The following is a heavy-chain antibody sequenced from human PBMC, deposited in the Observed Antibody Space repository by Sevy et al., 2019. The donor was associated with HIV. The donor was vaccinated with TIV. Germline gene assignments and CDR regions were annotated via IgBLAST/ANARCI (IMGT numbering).Heavy chain of an antibody. CDR1: GFTFSSYG. CDR3: ALEDKVY. D-gene: IGHD2-15*01. CDR2: ISYDGSNK. V-gene: IGHV3-30*03. Sequence: GESLKISCAASGFTFSSYGMHWVRQAPGKGLEWVAVISYDGSNKYYADSVKGRFTISRDNSKNTLYLQMNSLRAEDTAVYYCALEDKVYWGQGTLVTGLL. J-gene: IGHJ4*02.